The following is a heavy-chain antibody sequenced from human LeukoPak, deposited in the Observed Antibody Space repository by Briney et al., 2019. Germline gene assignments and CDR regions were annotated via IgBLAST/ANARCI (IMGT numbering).Heavy chain of an antibody. J-gene: IGHJ4*02. V-gene: IGHV3-33*06. D-gene: IGHD6-19*01. CDR2: IYYDGKNK. CDR3: AKDRTVAGTDARYYFDY. CDR1: GFSFSKYA. Sequence: GGSLRLSCAASGFSFSKYAMHWVRQTPGKGLEGVAVIYYDGKNKYYADSVKGRFTISRDNSKNTLFLQMNSLRADDTGVYYCAKDRTVAGTDARYYFDYWGQGNLVTVSA.